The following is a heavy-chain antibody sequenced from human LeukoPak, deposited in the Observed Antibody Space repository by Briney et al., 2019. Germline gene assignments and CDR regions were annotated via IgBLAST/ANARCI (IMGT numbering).Heavy chain of an antibody. Sequence: PGGSLRLSCAASGFTFSSYSMNWVRQAPGKGLEWVSYISSSSSTIYYADSVKGRFTISRDNAKNSLYLQMNSLRDEDTAVYYCARGPSVLRYFDWPPEYYFDYWGQGTLVTVSS. D-gene: IGHD3-9*01. CDR1: GFTFSSYS. CDR3: ARGPSVLRYFDWPPEYYFDY. V-gene: IGHV3-48*02. J-gene: IGHJ4*02. CDR2: ISSSSSTI.